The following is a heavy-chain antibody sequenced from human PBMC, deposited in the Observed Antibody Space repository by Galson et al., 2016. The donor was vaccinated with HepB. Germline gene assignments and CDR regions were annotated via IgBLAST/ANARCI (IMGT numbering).Heavy chain of an antibody. D-gene: IGHD6-19*01. CDR3: ARMVPLYSGGWYVRGDGWFDP. Sequence: SLRLSCAASGFTFSHYFVSWIRQAPGKGLGWVSYISGSADSGRYADSVKGRFTISRDNSKNSLYLQMNNLRAEDTAVYYCARMVPLYSGGWYVRGDGWFDPWAQGTLVTVSS. CDR2: ISGSADSG. V-gene: IGHV3-11*01. CDR1: GFTFSHYF. J-gene: IGHJ5*02.